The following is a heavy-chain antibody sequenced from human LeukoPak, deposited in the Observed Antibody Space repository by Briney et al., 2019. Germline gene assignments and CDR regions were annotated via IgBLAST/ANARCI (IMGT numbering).Heavy chain of an antibody. Sequence: ASVKVSCKASGYAFTSYGISWVRQAPGQGLEWMGWISAYNGNTNYAQKLQGRVTMTTDTSTSTAYMELRSLRSDDTAVYYCARDDGAGMFGELLSYWGQGTLVTVSS. CDR1: GYAFTSYG. CDR3: ARDDGAGMFGELLSY. D-gene: IGHD3-10*02. V-gene: IGHV1-18*01. J-gene: IGHJ4*02. CDR2: ISAYNGNT.